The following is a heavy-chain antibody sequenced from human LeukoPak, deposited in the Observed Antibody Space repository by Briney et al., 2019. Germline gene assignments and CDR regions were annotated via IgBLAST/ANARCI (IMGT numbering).Heavy chain of an antibody. Sequence: PGGSLRLSCAASGFTFSSYAMSWVRQAPGKGLEWVSAISGSGSSTYYADSVKGRFTISRDNSKNTLYLQMNSLRAEDTAVYYCAKDGWIQLWLPLSIDYWGQGTLVTVSS. CDR1: GFTFSSYA. CDR2: ISGSGSST. D-gene: IGHD5-18*01. V-gene: IGHV3-23*01. J-gene: IGHJ4*02. CDR3: AKDGWIQLWLPLSIDY.